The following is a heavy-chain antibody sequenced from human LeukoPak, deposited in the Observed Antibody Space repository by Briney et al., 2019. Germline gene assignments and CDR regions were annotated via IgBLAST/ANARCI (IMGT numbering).Heavy chain of an antibody. Sequence: GGSLRLSCAASGFTFSSYWMSWVRQAPGKGLEWVANIKQDGSEKYYVDSVKGRFTISRDNAKNTLYLQMNGLRVEDTAVYYCGRALGSPLDYWGQGTLVTVSA. CDR1: GFTFSSYW. D-gene: IGHD1-26*01. CDR3: GRALGSPLDY. J-gene: IGHJ4*02. CDR2: IKQDGSEK. V-gene: IGHV3-7*02.